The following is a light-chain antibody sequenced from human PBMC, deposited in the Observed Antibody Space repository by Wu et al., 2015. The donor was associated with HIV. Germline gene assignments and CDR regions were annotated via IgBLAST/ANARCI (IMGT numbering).Light chain of an antibody. CDR2: CI. CDR3: QQSFSIPRT. J-gene: IGKJ2*02. V-gene: IGKV1-39*01. CDR1: HNITT. Sequence: VGDRVTITCRTGHNITTFKFGISXSHGKAPNAPDLWCIHFANGVPSRISGSGSGTDFTLAINSLQPEDFATYYCQQSFSIPRTFGQGTKLEIK.